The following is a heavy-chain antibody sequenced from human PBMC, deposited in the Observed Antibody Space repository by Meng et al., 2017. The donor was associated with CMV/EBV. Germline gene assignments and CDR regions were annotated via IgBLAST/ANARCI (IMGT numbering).Heavy chain of an antibody. D-gene: IGHD2-2*01. V-gene: IGHV1-8*03. J-gene: IGHJ6*02. CDR3: ARGDFVVVPAATKIPRQYYYYGMDV. CDR1: GYTFTSYD. Sequence: ASVKVSCKASGYTFTSYDINWVRQATGQGLEWMGWMNPNSGSTGYAQKFQGRVTITRNTSISTAYMELSSLRSEDTAVYYCARGDFVVVPAATKIPRQYYYYGMDVWGQGTTVTVSS. CDR2: MNPNSGST.